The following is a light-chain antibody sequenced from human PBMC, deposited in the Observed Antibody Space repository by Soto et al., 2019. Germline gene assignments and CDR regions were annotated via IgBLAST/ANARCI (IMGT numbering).Light chain of an antibody. V-gene: IGLV2-23*02. CDR1: DNDIGTYNL. CDR2: DVS. J-gene: IGLJ1*01. Sequence: QSVLAQPASVSGSPGQSITISCTGTDNDIGTYNLVSWYQQCPGTAPKVIIFDVSSRPSGVSSRFSGSKSGNTASLTIAALPAEDEADYYCCSYGGSRPYVFGTGTKVTVL. CDR3: CSYGGSRPYV.